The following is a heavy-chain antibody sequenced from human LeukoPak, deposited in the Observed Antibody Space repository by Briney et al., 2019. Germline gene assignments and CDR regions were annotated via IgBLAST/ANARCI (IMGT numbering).Heavy chain of an antibody. CDR3: AKFEGGNYYEAFFDF. Sequence: SETLSLTCNVSSGSISGSYWSWIRQPAGKGLEWIGRIHYSGSTNYNPSLKSRVTISLDTSKNQFSLKLRSVTAADTAVYYCAKFEGGNYYEAFFDFWGQGALVTVSS. J-gene: IGHJ4*02. D-gene: IGHD3-22*01. V-gene: IGHV4-4*07. CDR1: SGSISGSY. CDR2: IHYSGST.